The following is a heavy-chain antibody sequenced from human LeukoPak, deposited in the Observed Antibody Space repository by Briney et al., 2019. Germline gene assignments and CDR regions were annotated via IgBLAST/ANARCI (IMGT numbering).Heavy chain of an antibody. CDR1: GGSISSSSYY. Sequence: SETLSLTCTVSGGSISSSSYYWGWIRQPPGKGLEWIGSIYSSGSTYYNPSLKSRFTISVDTAKNQFSLKLSSVTAADTAVYYCARSPTKRVPEDYWGQGTLVTVSS. CDR2: IYSSGST. D-gene: IGHD2-2*01. CDR3: ARSPTKRVPEDY. J-gene: IGHJ4*02. V-gene: IGHV4-39*07.